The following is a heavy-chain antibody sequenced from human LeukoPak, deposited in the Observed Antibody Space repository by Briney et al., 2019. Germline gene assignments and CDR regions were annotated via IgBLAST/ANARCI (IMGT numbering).Heavy chain of an antibody. CDR1: GFTFNRHW. Sequence: GGSLRLSCAASGFTFNRHWMTWVRQAPGKGLEWVASINQDGSETYYVDSVKGRFTFSRDNAKNSLYLQMNILRAEDTAVFYCARHPKAGTIDSWGQGTLVTVSS. D-gene: IGHD6-19*01. V-gene: IGHV3-7*04. CDR2: INQDGSET. J-gene: IGHJ4*02. CDR3: ARHPKAGTIDS.